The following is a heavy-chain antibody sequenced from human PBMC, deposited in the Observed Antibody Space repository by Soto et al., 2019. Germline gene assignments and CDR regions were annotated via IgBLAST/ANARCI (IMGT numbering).Heavy chain of an antibody. CDR2: ISGSGGST. CDR3: AKGVGAYSTSGSFDY. CDR1: GFTFSSYA. Sequence: EVQLLESGGGLVQPGGSLRLSCAASGFTFSSYAMSWVRQAPGKGLEWVSAISGSGGSTYYADSVKGRFTISRDNSKNTLYLQMNSLRAEDAAVYYCAKGVGAYSTSGSFDYWGQGTLVTVSS. J-gene: IGHJ4*02. D-gene: IGHD6-6*01. V-gene: IGHV3-23*01.